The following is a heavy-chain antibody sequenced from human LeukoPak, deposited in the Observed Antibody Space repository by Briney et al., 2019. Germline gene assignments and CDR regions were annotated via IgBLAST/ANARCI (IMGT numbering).Heavy chain of an antibody. CDR3: AREGPYYYDSSGYFDY. V-gene: IGHV1-46*01. CDR2: INPSGGST. Sequence: ASVKASCKASGYTFTSYYMHWVRQAPGQGLEWMGIINPSGGSTSYAQKFQGRVTMTRDTSTSTVYMELSSLRSEDTAVYYCAREGPYYYDSSGYFDYWGQGTLVTVSS. J-gene: IGHJ4*02. CDR1: GYTFTSYY. D-gene: IGHD3-22*01.